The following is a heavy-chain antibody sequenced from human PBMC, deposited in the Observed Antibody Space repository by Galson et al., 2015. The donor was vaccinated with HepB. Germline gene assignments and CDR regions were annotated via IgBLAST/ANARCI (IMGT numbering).Heavy chain of an antibody. CDR2: ISYDGSNK. CDR1: GFTFSSYA. Sequence: SLRLSCAASGFTFSSYAMHWVRQAPGKGLEWVAVISYDGSNKYYADSVKGRFTISRDNSKNTLYLQMNSLRAEDTAVYYCAREWSGYSYGYSLDAFDIWGQGTMVTVSS. D-gene: IGHD5-18*01. J-gene: IGHJ3*02. CDR3: AREWSGYSYGYSLDAFDI. V-gene: IGHV3-30-3*01.